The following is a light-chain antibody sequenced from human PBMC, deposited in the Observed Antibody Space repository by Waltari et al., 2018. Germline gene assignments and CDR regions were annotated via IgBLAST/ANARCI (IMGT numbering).Light chain of an antibody. CDR1: QSIRSN. CDR3: QQYENWPPIT. CDR2: GAS. V-gene: IGKV3-15*01. Sequence: EIVMTQSPGTLSVSPGERATVSCWASQSIRSNLAWYQQKPGQAPRLLIYGASTRATGIPARFSGSGSGTDFTLTISSLQSEDLSVYYCQQYENWPPITFGGGTKVQIK. J-gene: IGKJ4*01.